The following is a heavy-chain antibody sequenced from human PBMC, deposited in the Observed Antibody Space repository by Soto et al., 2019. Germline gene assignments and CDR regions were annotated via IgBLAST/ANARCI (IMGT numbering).Heavy chain of an antibody. Sequence: GGSLRLSCAASGFTVNSNYMTWVRQAPGKGLEWVSVIYSGGTTDYADSVKGRFTISRDTSKNTLSLQMNSLRAEDTAVYYCARGFNYGYFDYWGQGTLVTVSS. CDR1: GFTVNSNY. D-gene: IGHD5-18*01. J-gene: IGHJ4*02. CDR2: IYSGGTT. V-gene: IGHV3-53*01. CDR3: ARGFNYGYFDY.